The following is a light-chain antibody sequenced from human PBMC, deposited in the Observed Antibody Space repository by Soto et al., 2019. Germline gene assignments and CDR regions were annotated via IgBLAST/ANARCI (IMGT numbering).Light chain of an antibody. V-gene: IGLV2-14*03. Sequence: QSALTQPASVSGSLGQSITISCTGTTTDIGGYNYVSWYQQHPGKVPKLMIYGVSNRPSGISHRFSASKSGNAASLTISGLQAEDEADYYCSSYTTDNTLVFGGGTKVTV. J-gene: IGLJ2*01. CDR1: TTDIGGYNY. CDR2: GVS. CDR3: SSYTTDNTLV.